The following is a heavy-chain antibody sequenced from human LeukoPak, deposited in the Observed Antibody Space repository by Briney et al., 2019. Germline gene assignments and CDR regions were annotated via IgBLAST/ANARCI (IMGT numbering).Heavy chain of an antibody. D-gene: IGHD1-26*01. J-gene: IGHJ4*02. Sequence: GGSLRLSCAASGFTFSNFAMTWVRQAPGKGLEWVSVISGSGGSTYYADSVKGRFTISRDNSKNTLYLQMNSLRAEDTAVYYCAKGGIVGTTSSDYWGQGTLVTVSS. CDR1: GFTFSNFA. V-gene: IGHV3-23*01. CDR2: ISGSGGST. CDR3: AKGGIVGTTSSDY.